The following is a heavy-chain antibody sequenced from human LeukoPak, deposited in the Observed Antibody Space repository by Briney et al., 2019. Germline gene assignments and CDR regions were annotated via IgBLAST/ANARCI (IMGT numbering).Heavy chain of an antibody. CDR2: ISAYNGNT. J-gene: IGHJ4*02. D-gene: IGHD3-10*01. CDR3: ARVGVSDGSGSYQPDYYFDY. CDR1: GYTFTSYG. V-gene: IGHV1-18*01. Sequence: GASVKVSCKASGYTFTSYGFTWVRQAPGQGLEWMGWISAYNGNTNYAQKLQGRVTMTTDTSTSTAYMELRSLRSDDTAVYYCARVGVSDGSGSYQPDYYFDYWGQGTLVTVSS.